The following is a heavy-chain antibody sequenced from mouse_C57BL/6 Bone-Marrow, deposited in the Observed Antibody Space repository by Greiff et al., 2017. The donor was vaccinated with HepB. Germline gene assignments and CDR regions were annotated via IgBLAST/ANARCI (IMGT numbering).Heavy chain of an antibody. Sequence: QVQLQQPGAELVKPGASVKMSCKASGYTFTSYWITWVKQRPGQGLEWIGDIYPGSGSTNYNEKFQSKATLTVDTSSSTAYIQLSSLTSEDSAVYYCARWTLYYYARAWFAYWGQGTLVTVSA. J-gene: IGHJ3*01. CDR1: GYTFTSYW. D-gene: IGHD1-1*01. V-gene: IGHV1-55*01. CDR2: IYPGSGST. CDR3: ARWTLYYYARAWFAY.